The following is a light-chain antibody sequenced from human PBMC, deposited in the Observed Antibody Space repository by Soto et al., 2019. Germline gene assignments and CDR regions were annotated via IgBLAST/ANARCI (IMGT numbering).Light chain of an antibody. J-gene: IGKJ5*01. CDR3: QQYNNGPSLT. CDR2: GAS. Sequence: IVITHSPATLSVSPKERATLSCRASQSVSSNLAWYQQKPGQAPRLLIYGASTRATGIPARFSGSGSGTEFTLTISSLQSEDFAVYYCQQYNNGPSLTFGQGTRLEI. CDR1: QSVSSN. V-gene: IGKV3-15*01.